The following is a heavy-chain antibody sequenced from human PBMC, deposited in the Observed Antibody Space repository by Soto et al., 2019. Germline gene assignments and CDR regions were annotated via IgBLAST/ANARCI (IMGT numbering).Heavy chain of an antibody. D-gene: IGHD6-13*01. CDR3: AREVAADGTFRDDVFDL. CDR2: IIPIFSTT. CDR1: GGTFSNHA. J-gene: IGHJ3*01. V-gene: IGHV1-69*12. Sequence: QVHLVQSGAEVKKRGSSVKVSCKAPGGTFSNHAINWVRQAPGQGLEWMGRIIPIFSTTNYAQKFQGRVTMTADESTITAYLELSSLKHDDTAVYYCAREVAADGTFRDDVFDLWGQGTLVTVSS.